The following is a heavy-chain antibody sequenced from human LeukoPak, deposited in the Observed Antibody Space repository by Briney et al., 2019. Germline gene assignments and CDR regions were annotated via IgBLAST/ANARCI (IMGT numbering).Heavy chain of an antibody. Sequence: GEXXKISCKGSGYSFTSYWIGWVRQMPGKGLEWMGIIYPGDSDTRYSPSFQGQVTISADKSISTAYLQWSSLKASDTAMYYCARTYSSSHYYFDYWGQGTLVTVSS. CDR2: IYPGDSDT. J-gene: IGHJ4*02. CDR3: ARTYSSSHYYFDY. D-gene: IGHD6-13*01. CDR1: GYSFTSYW. V-gene: IGHV5-51*01.